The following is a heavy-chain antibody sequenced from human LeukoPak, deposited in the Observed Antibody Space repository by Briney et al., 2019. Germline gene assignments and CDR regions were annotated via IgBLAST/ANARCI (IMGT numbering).Heavy chain of an antibody. CDR3: TREGAAAGSY. Sequence: SQTLSLTCTVSGCSISSGDYYWSWIRQPPGKGLEWIGYIYYSGSTYYNPPLKSRVTISVDTSKNQFSLKLSSVTAADTAVYYCTREGAAAGSYWGQGTLVTVSS. J-gene: IGHJ4*02. CDR1: GCSISSGDYY. D-gene: IGHD6-13*01. CDR2: IYYSGST. V-gene: IGHV4-30-4*01.